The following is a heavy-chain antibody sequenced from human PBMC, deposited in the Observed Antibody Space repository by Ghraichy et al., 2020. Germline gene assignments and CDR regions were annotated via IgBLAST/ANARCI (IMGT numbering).Heavy chain of an antibody. CDR1: GGSISSYY. D-gene: IGHD6-13*01. CDR2: IYYNGKT. V-gene: IGHV4-59*08. CDR3: ARQGVASSWSSWFDP. J-gene: IGHJ5*02. Sequence: ESLNISCTVSGGSISSYYWSWIRQPPGKGLEWIAYIYYNGKTKYNPSLKSRVTISVDTSKNQFSLKLTSITAADTAVYYCARQGVASSWSSWFDPWGQGTLVTVSS.